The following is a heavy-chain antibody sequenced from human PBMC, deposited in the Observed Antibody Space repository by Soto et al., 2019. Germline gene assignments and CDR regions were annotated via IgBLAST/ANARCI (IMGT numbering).Heavy chain of an antibody. CDR3: ARDMRVFGGMDV. CDR1: GGSITSYY. D-gene: IGHD3-3*01. J-gene: IGHJ6*02. V-gene: IGHV4-4*07. CDR2: TYVTGDS. Sequence: SETQSLTCTVSGGSITSYYWSWIRQPAGKGLEWIGRTYVTGDSNYSPSLKSRVTMSLDTSKNQFFLKLSSATAADTAVYYCARDMRVFGGMDVWGRGTTVTVSS.